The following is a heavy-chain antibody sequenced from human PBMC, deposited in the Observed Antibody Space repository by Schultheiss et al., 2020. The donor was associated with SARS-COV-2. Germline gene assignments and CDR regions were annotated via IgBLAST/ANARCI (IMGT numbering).Heavy chain of an antibody. CDR3: AREIYYDFWSGSGMDV. V-gene: IGHV3-30*03. CDR1: GFTFSSYG. J-gene: IGHJ6*02. Sequence: GGSLRLSCAASGFTFSSYGMHWVRQAPGKGLEWVAVKSYDGSQKYYADSVKGRFTISRDNSKNTLYLQMNSLRAEDTAVYYCAREIYYDFWSGSGMDVWGQGTTVTVSS. CDR2: KSYDGSQK. D-gene: IGHD3-3*01.